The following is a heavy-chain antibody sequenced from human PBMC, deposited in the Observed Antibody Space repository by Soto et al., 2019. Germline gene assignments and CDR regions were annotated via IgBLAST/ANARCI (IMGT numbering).Heavy chain of an antibody. D-gene: IGHD4-4*01. CDR3: ARDRGLQYYYGMDV. CDR2: INPNSGGT. Sequence: SVKGSCKASGYTFTGYYMHWVRQAPGQGLEWMGWINPNSGGTNYAQKFQGRVTMTRDTSISTAYMELSRLRSDDTAVYYCARDRGLQYYYGMDVWGQGTTVTVSS. J-gene: IGHJ6*02. V-gene: IGHV1-2*02. CDR1: GYTFTGYY.